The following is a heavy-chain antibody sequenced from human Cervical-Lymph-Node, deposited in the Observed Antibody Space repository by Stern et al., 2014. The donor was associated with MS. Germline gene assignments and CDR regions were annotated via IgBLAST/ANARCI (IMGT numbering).Heavy chain of an antibody. CDR3: ATTPPRGERYFDY. CDR1: GYSISSSNW. V-gene: IGHV4-4*02. Sequence: QVQLQESGPGLVKPSQTLSLTCAVSGYSISSSNWWSWVRQPPGKGLEWIGEIYHSGSTNYNPSLKSRVTISVDKSKTQFSLKLSSVTAADTAVYYCATTPPRGERYFDYWGQGTLVTVSS. D-gene: IGHD3-16*01. CDR2: IYHSGST. J-gene: IGHJ4*02.